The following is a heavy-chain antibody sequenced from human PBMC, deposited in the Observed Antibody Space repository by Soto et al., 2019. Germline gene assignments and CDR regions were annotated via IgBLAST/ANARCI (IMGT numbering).Heavy chain of an antibody. V-gene: IGHV1-69*01. CDR2: IIPIFGTA. Sequence: QVQLVQSGAEVKKPGSSVKVSCKASGGTFSSYAISWVRQAPGQELEWMGGIIPIFGTANYAQKFQGRVTITADESTSTAYMELSSLRSEDTAVYYCARDQHPEWLLLGSHAFDIWGQGTMVTVSS. J-gene: IGHJ3*02. CDR3: ARDQHPEWLLLGSHAFDI. D-gene: IGHD3-22*01. CDR1: GGTFSSYA.